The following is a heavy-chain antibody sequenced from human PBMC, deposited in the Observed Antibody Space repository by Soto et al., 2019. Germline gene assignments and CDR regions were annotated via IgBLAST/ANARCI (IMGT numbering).Heavy chain of an antibody. D-gene: IGHD3-10*01. V-gene: IGHV4-39*01. CDR2: IYYSGST. CDR1: GGSISSSSYY. J-gene: IGHJ4*02. Sequence: SETLSLTCTVSGGSISSSSYYWGWIRQPPGKGLEWIGSIYYSGSTYYNPSLKSRVTISVDTSKNQFSLKLSSVTAADTAVYYCAILDGGWFGEFLSFDYWGQGTLVTVSS. CDR3: AILDGGWFGEFLSFDY.